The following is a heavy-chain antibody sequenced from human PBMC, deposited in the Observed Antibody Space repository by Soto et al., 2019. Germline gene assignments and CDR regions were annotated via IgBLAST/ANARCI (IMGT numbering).Heavy chain of an antibody. Sequence: PSETLSLTCTVSGGSISSYYWSWIRQPAGKGLEWIGRIYTSGSTNYNPSLKSRVTMSVDTSKNQFSLKLSSVTAADTAVYYCANHKRFRDSDFDYGLDVWGQGTTVTVSS. CDR3: ANHKRFRDSDFDYGLDV. CDR2: IYTSGST. V-gene: IGHV4-4*07. CDR1: GGSISSYY. J-gene: IGHJ6*02. D-gene: IGHD3-10*01.